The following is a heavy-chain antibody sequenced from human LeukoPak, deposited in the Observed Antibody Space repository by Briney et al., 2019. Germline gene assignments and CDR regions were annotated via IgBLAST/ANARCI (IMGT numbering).Heavy chain of an antibody. CDR3: ARYLYGDSTSYFDY. J-gene: IGHJ4*02. D-gene: IGHD4-17*01. CDR1: GFSLNTSGMC. Sequence: SGPALVKPTQTLTLTFTFSGFSLNTSGMCVSWIRQPPGKALEWLALIDWDDDKYYSTSLKTRLTISKDTSKNQVVLTMTNMDPVDTATYFCARYLYGDSTSYFDYWGQGALVIVSS. CDR2: IDWDDDK. V-gene: IGHV2-70*01.